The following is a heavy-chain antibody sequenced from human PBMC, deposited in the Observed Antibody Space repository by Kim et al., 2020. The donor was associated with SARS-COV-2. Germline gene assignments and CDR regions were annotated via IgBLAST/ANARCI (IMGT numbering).Heavy chain of an antibody. CDR3: ARGSYYYDSSGYYPPGSDAFDI. CDR2: INWNGGST. J-gene: IGHJ3*02. D-gene: IGHD3-22*01. CDR1: GFTFDDYG. Sequence: GGSLRLSCAASGFTFDDYGMSWVRQAPGKGLEWVSGINWNGGSTGYADSVKGRFTISRDNAKNSLYLQMNSLRAEDTALYHCARGSYYYDSSGYYPPGSDAFDIWGQGTMVTVSS. V-gene: IGHV3-20*01.